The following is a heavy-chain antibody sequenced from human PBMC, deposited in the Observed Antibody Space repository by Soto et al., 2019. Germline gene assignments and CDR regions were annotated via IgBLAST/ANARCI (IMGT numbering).Heavy chain of an antibody. CDR1: GGSITTRAYY. CDR2: RYYSEST. Sequence: SEPLSLTCTASGGSITTRAYYWSWIRLLPGKGLEWMGHRYYSESTYYNPSLKSRASISLDTSKNQFSMKLRFGTAADTVMYYCPRTKCSGGSCYSWSLDYWGQGSPVTVSS. CDR3: PRTKCSGGSCYSWSLDY. J-gene: IGHJ4*02. D-gene: IGHD2-15*01. V-gene: IGHV4-31*03.